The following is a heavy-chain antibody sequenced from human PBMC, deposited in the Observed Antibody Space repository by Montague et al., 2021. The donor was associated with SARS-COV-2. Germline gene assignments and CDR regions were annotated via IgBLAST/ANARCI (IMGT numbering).Heavy chain of an antibody. V-gene: IGHV4-59*02. Sequence: SETLSLTCVVSNYSVTNNYWAWIRQPPGKPLEWIGYVYGSRSTSYSPSLKSRVTISMDTSKNRLSLHLNSVTTADTAVYFCARVALFNGLYKGLDSWGQGSLVPVSS. D-gene: IGHD6-19*01. CDR1: NYSVTNNY. CDR2: VYGSRST. CDR3: ARVALFNGLYKGLDS. J-gene: IGHJ4*02.